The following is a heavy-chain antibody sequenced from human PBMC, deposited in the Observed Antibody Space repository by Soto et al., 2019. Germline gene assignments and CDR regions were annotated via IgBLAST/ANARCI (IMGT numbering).Heavy chain of an antibody. CDR3: ARQIGLGYCSGGSCPNWFDP. V-gene: IGHV4-59*08. CDR2: IYYSGST. D-gene: IGHD2-15*01. CDR1: GGSISSYY. J-gene: IGHJ5*02. Sequence: QVQLQESGPGLVKPSETLSLTCTVSGGSISSYYWSWIRQPPGKGLEWIGYIYYSGSTNYNPSLQSRVTIAVDTSKNQFSLKLSSVPAADTAVYYCARQIGLGYCSGGSCPNWFDPWGQGTLVTVSS.